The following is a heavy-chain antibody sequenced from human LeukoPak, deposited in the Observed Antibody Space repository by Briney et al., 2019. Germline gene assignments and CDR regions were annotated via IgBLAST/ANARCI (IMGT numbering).Heavy chain of an antibody. D-gene: IGHD6-6*01. CDR1: GGSISSSSYY. V-gene: IGHV4-39*01. CDR3: ARRLGLVGYFDY. Sequence: SETLSLTCAVSGGSISSSSYYWGWIRQPPGKGLEWIGSIYYSGSTYYNPSLKSRVTISVDTSKNQFSLKLSSVTAADTAVYYCARRLGLVGYFDYWGQGTLVTVSS. J-gene: IGHJ4*02. CDR2: IYYSGST.